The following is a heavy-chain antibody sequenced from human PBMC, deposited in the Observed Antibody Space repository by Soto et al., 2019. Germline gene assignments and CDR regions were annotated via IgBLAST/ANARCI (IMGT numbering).Heavy chain of an antibody. D-gene: IGHD1-1*01. CDR3: ARDGTYNWV. V-gene: IGHV3-66*01. J-gene: IGHJ4*02. Sequence: EVQLVESGGGLVQPGGSLRLSCAASGFTVSNNYMRWVRQAPGKGLEWVSRIYSGGATDYADSVKVRFTISRDNSKNTLYIQMISLRAEDTAVYNWARDGTYNWVGGQGILVTVSS. CDR1: GFTVSNNY. CDR2: IYSGGAT.